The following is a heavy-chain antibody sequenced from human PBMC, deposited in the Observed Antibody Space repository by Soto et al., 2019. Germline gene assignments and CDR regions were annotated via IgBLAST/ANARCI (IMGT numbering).Heavy chain of an antibody. D-gene: IGHD1-26*01. CDR2: INHSGST. J-gene: IGHJ3*02. Sequence: QVQLQQWGAGLLKPSETLSLTCAVYGGSFSGYYWSWIRQPPGKGLEWIGEINHSGSTNYNPSLKIRVTISVDTSKNQFSLKLSSVTAADTAVYYCARAREGNDAFDIWGQGTMVTVSS. CDR1: GGSFSGYY. CDR3: ARAREGNDAFDI. V-gene: IGHV4-34*01.